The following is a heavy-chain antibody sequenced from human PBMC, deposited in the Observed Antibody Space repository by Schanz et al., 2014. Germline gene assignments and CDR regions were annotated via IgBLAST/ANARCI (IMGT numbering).Heavy chain of an antibody. CDR3: ARVSMEFERGKSYYYYMDV. V-gene: IGHV1-8*01. D-gene: IGHD3-10*01. Sequence: QVQLVQSGAEVKKPGASVKVSCRASGYPFTSDDITWVRQAPGQGLEWMGWMNPNSGDTGYPRKFQDRVTMTRNTTISTAYMELSSLTSEDTAVYYCARVSMEFERGKSYYYYMDVWGRGTTVTVSS. CDR1: GYPFTSDD. J-gene: IGHJ6*03. CDR2: MNPNSGDT.